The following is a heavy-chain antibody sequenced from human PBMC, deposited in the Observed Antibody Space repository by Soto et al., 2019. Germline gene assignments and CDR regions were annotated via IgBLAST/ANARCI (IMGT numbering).Heavy chain of an antibody. CDR1: GFTFSSYS. Sequence: GSLRLSCAASGFTFSSYSMGWVRQAPGKGLEWVSAISGSGGSTYYADSVKGRFTISRDNSKNTLYLQMNSLRAEDTAVYYCAKGGGEWEPREAFDIWGQGTMVTVSS. CDR3: AKGGGEWEPREAFDI. D-gene: IGHD1-26*01. J-gene: IGHJ3*02. CDR2: ISGSGGST. V-gene: IGHV3-23*01.